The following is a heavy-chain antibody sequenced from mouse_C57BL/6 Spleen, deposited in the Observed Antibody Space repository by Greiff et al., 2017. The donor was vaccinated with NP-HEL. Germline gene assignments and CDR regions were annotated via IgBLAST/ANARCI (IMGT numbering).Heavy chain of an antibody. Sequence: EVQLVESGGGLVQPGGSLSLSCAASGFTFTDYYMSWVRQPPGKALEWLGFIRNKANGYTTEYSASVKGRFNISRDNSQSILYLQMNALRAEDSATYYCARRDYGSREYFDVWGTGTTVTVSS. CDR1: GFTFTDYY. CDR2: IRNKANGYTT. CDR3: ARRDYGSREYFDV. V-gene: IGHV7-3*01. J-gene: IGHJ1*03. D-gene: IGHD1-1*01.